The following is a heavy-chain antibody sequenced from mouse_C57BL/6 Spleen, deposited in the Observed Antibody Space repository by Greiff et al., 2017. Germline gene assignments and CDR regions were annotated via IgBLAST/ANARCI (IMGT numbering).Heavy chain of an antibody. J-gene: IGHJ1*03. D-gene: IGHD1-1*01. CDR3: ARHADYDGSSYDWYFDV. CDR2: ISGGGGNT. Sequence: EVQVVESGGGLVKPGGSLKLSCAASGFTFSSYTMSWVRQTPEKRLEWVATISGGGGNTYYPDSVKGRFTISRDNAKNTLYLQMSSLRSEDTALYYCARHADYDGSSYDWYFDVWGTGTTVTVSS. CDR1: GFTFSSYT. V-gene: IGHV5-9*01.